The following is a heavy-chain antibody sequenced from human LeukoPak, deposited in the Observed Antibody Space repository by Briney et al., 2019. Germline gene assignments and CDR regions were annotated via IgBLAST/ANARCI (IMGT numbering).Heavy chain of an antibody. D-gene: IGHD3-22*01. V-gene: IGHV4-39*07. J-gene: IGHJ4*02. CDR1: GGSISSSSYY. Sequence: PSETLSLTCTVSGGSISSSSYYWGWIRQPPGTGLEWLGSIYYRGSTYYNPSLKSRVTISVDTSKNQFSLKLSSVTAADTAVYYCARSDSGYYPQIDYWGQGTLVTVSS. CDR3: ARSDSGYYPQIDY. CDR2: IYYRGST.